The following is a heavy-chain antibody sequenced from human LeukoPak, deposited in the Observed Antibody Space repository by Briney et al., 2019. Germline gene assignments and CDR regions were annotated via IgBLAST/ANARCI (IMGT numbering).Heavy chain of an antibody. CDR3: AREVLGYSYGGFDY. CDR2: ISSSSSYI. D-gene: IGHD5-18*01. Sequence: GGSLRLSCAASGFTFSSYGMNWVRQAPGKGLEWVSSISSSSSYIYYADSVKGRFTISRDNAKNSLYLQMNSLRAEDTAVYYCAREVLGYSYGGFDYWGQGTLVTVSS. CDR1: GFTFSSYG. J-gene: IGHJ4*02. V-gene: IGHV3-21*01.